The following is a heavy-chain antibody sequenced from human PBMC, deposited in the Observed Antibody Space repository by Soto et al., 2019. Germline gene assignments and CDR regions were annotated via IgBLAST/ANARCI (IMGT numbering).Heavy chain of an antibody. D-gene: IGHD2-2*01. J-gene: IGHJ6*03. CDR3: TTDSRYCSSTSCNYYYHYYMDV. CDR2: IKSKTDGGTT. V-gene: IGHV3-15*01. CDR1: GFTFSNAW. Sequence: GSLRLSCAASGFTFSNAWMSWVRQAPGKGLEWVGRIKSKTDGGTTDYAAPVKGRFTISRDDSKSTLYLQMNSLKTEDTAVYYCTTDSRYCSSTSCNYYYHYYMDVWGKGTTVTVSS.